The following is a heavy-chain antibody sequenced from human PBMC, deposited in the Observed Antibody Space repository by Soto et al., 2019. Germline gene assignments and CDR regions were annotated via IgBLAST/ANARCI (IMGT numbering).Heavy chain of an antibody. V-gene: IGHV3-9*01. J-gene: IGHJ4*02. Sequence: GGSLRLSCAASGFTFDDYAMHWVRQAPGKGLEWVSGISWNSGSIGYADSVKGRFTISRDNAKNSLYLQMNSLRAEDTALYYWAKAGFWSGYYSLVDYWGQGTLVTVSS. CDR2: ISWNSGSI. CDR3: AKAGFWSGYYSLVDY. D-gene: IGHD3-3*01. CDR1: GFTFDDYA.